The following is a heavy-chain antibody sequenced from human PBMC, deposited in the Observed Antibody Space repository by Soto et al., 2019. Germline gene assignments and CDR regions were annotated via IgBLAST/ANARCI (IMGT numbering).Heavy chain of an antibody. D-gene: IGHD1-1*01. Sequence: ASVKVSCKASESTFSTYLVHWVRQVHGQGLEWMGWHNGYNGQTEYSQKFQGRVTITRDTSAKTAYLELRSLTSEDTAVYYCAGPHDRAGLGTWGQGTLVTVSS. CDR2: HNGYNGQT. V-gene: IGHV1-3*01. CDR1: ESTFSTYL. J-gene: IGHJ5*02. CDR3: AGPHDRAGLGT.